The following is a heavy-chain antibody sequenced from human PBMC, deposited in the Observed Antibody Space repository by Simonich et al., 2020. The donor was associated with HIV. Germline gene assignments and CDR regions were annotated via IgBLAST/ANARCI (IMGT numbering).Heavy chain of an antibody. D-gene: IGHD2-2*01. V-gene: IGHV3-21*01. CDR3: ARDGRKGSSTSCSDY. CDR2: IISSSSYI. CDR1: GFTFSSYS. J-gene: IGHJ4*02. Sequence: EVQLVESGGGLVKPGGSLRLSCAASGFTFSSYSMNWVRQAPGKGLEWGSSIISSSSYIYYADSVKGRFPISRDNAKNSLYLQMNRLRAEDTAVYYCARDGRKGSSTSCSDYWGQGTLVTVSS.